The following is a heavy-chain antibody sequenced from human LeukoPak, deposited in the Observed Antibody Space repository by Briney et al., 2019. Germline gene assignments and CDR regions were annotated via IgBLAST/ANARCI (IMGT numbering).Heavy chain of an antibody. D-gene: IGHD6-19*01. J-gene: IGHJ6*03. CDR3: TKYSSGFTGLDYYYMDV. CDR1: GFTFSNAW. Sequence: PGGSLRLSCAASGFTFSNAWMSWVRQAPGKGLEWVGRIKSKTDGGTTDYAAPVKGRFTTSRDDSKNTLYLQMNSPKTEDTAVYYCTKYSSGFTGLDYYYMDVWGKGTTVTVSS. CDR2: IKSKTDGGTT. V-gene: IGHV3-15*01.